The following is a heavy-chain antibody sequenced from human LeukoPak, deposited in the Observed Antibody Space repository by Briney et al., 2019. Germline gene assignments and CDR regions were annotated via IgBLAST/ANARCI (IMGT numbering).Heavy chain of an antibody. CDR3: ARQEVAAVSHWFDP. CDR1: GGSISSYY. V-gene: IGHV4-59*08. D-gene: IGHD2-15*01. J-gene: IGHJ5*02. CDR2: SYYTGIT. Sequence: SETLSLTCTVSGGSISSYYWSWIRQPPGKGLEWIGYSYYTGITKYNPSLKSRVTVSVDTCKNQFSLELSSVTAADTAVYYCARQEVAAVSHWFDPWGQGTLVTVAS.